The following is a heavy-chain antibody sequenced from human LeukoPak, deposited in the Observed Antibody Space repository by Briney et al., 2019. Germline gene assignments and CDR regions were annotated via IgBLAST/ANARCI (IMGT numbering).Heavy chain of an antibody. V-gene: IGHV1-3*01. D-gene: IGHD3-3*01. CDR2: INAGNGNT. CDR1: GYTFTSYA. J-gene: IGHJ6*02. CDR3: AREGPRLVGRFYYYYGMDV. Sequence: GASVKVSCKASGYTFTSYAVHWVRQAPGQRLEWMGWINAGNGNTKYSQKFQGRVTITRDTSASTAYMELSSLRSEDTAVYYCAREGPRLVGRFYYYYGMDVWGQGTTVTVSS.